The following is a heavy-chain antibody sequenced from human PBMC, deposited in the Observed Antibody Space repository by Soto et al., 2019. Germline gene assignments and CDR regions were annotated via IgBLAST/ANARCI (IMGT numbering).Heavy chain of an antibody. V-gene: IGHV3-30-3*01. CDR3: ARGQSYYYGSGSYSEYFDY. CDR1: GFTFSSYA. J-gene: IGHJ4*02. Sequence: GVSLRLSCAASGFTFSSYAMHWVRQAPGKGLERVAVISYDGSNKYYADSVKGRFTISRDNSKNTLYLQMNSLRAEDTAVYYCARGQSYYYGSGSYSEYFDYWGQGTLVTAPQ. CDR2: ISYDGSNK. D-gene: IGHD3-10*01.